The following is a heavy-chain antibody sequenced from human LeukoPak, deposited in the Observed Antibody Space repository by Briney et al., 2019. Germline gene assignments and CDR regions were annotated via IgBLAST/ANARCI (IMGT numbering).Heavy chain of an antibody. J-gene: IGHJ4*02. CDR2: ISYDGSNK. CDR3: ANLYEGVY. Sequence: GGSLRLSCAASGFTFSSYGMHWVRQAPGKGLEWVAVISYDGSNKYYADSVKGRFTISRDNSKNTLYLQMNSLRAEDTAVYYCANLYEGVYWGQGTLVTVSS. V-gene: IGHV3-30*18. D-gene: IGHD5/OR15-5a*01. CDR1: GFTFSSYG.